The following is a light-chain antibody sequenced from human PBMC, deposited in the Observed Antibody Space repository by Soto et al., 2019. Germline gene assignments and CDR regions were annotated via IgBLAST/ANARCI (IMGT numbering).Light chain of an antibody. Sequence: EIVMTQSPATLSVSPGERAALSCRASQSVGSSLAWYQQRPGRAPRLLIYDASTRATDIPARFSGSGSGTEFTLTISSLQSEDFAFYYCQQYNNWYTFGQGTRLEI. CDR2: DAS. V-gene: IGKV3-15*01. CDR3: QQYNNWYT. J-gene: IGKJ2*01. CDR1: QSVGSS.